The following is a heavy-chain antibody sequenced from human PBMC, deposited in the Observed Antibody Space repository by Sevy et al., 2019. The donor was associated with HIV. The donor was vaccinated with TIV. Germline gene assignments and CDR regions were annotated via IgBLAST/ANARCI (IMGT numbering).Heavy chain of an antibody. D-gene: IGHD6-19*01. CDR2: ISDTSGYI. V-gene: IGHV3-21*06. CDR1: GVSLNTYS. Sequence: GGSLRLSCAASGVSLNTYSMNWVRQAPGKGLEWVSSISDTSGYIFYADSVKGRFTISRDNARNSLYLQMNSLRAEDTAVSYCARDAGSGWQKYFQQWGQGTLVTVSS. CDR3: ARDAGSGWQKYFQQ. J-gene: IGHJ1*01.